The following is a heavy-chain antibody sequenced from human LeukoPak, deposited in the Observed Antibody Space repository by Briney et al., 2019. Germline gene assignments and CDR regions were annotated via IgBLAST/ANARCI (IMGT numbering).Heavy chain of an antibody. Sequence: GGSLRLSCAVSGFTFSTYAMSWVRQAPGKGLEWVSVISGSGDNTYYADSVKGRFTISRDNFKDTLYLQMNSLRAEDTALYYCTKRPSTDGYNSWGQGTLVTVSS. J-gene: IGHJ5*02. CDR1: GFTFSTYA. CDR2: ISGSGDNT. V-gene: IGHV3-23*01. CDR3: TKRPSTDGYNS. D-gene: IGHD5-24*01.